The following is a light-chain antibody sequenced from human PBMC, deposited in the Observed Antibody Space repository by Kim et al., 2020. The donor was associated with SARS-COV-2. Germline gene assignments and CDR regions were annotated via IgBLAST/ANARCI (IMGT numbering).Light chain of an antibody. J-gene: IGLJ3*02. Sequence: ASRGQTASITCSGDKLGDKFACWYQQKPGQSPVLGIYQDSKRPSGIPERFSGSNSGNTATLTISGTQAMDEADYYCQAWDSSTAVFGGGTQLTVL. CDR1: KLGDKF. CDR2: QDS. CDR3: QAWDSSTAV. V-gene: IGLV3-1*01.